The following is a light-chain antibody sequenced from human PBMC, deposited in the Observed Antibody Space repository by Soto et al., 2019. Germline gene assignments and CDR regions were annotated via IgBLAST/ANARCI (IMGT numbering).Light chain of an antibody. CDR3: QQSYNTPLT. CDR2: DAS. V-gene: IGKV1-39*01. J-gene: IGKJ1*01. CDR1: QTIGTY. Sequence: IEVTQSPSSLAASVGDRVTITCRASQTIGTYLNWYRHKSGAAPELLIYDASTLQSGVPSRFRAGASGTDFTLTISSLQLDDFATYDCQQSYNTPLTLGQGTKVDIK.